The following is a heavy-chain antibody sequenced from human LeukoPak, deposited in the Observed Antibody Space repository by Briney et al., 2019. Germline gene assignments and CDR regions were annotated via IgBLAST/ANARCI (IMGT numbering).Heavy chain of an antibody. V-gene: IGHV3-7*01. CDR3: VTTLYCSSVSYYWGACDI. Sequence: GGSLRLSCAASGFTFSSYWMSWVRQAPGKWLEWVANIKQDGSEKYYVDSVKGRFTISRDNAKNSLYLQMNSLRAEDTAIYYGVTTLYCSSVSYYWGACDIWGQGTVLTVSS. CDR2: IKQDGSEK. CDR1: GFTFSSYW. D-gene: IGHD1-26*01. J-gene: IGHJ3*02.